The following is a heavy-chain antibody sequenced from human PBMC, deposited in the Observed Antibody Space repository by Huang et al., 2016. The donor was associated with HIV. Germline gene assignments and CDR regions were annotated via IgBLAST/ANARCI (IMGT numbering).Heavy chain of an antibody. CDR1: GYTFTGYY. Sequence: QVQLVQSGAEVKKHGASVKVSCKASGYTFTGYYMPWVRQAPGQGLGWMGWINPTSGSTNNAQKFQGRGTMTRDTSISTAYMELSRLRSDDTAVYYCAAGVVPAADYYYYYGMDVWGQGTTVTVSS. CDR3: AAGVVPAADYYYYYGMDV. V-gene: IGHV1-2*02. J-gene: IGHJ6*02. CDR2: INPTSGST. D-gene: IGHD2-2*01.